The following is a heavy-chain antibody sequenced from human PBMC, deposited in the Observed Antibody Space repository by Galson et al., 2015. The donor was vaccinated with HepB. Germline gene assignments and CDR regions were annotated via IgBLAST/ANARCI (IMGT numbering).Heavy chain of an antibody. CDR1: GITFSNAW. CDR3: TTDLVGATNGAFDI. Sequence: LRLSCAASGITFSNAWMSWVRQAPGKGLEWVGRIKSKTDGGTTEYAAPVKGRFTISRDDSKNTLYVQMNSLKIEDTAVYYCTTDLVGATNGAFDIWGQGTMVTVSS. CDR2: IKSKTDGGTT. V-gene: IGHV3-15*01. J-gene: IGHJ3*02. D-gene: IGHD1-26*01.